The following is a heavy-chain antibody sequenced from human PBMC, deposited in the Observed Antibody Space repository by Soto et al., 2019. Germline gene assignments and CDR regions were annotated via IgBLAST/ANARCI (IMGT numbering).Heavy chain of an antibody. J-gene: IGHJ4*02. Sequence: GGSLRLSCVASGFPFNVYWMSWVRRAPGKGLEWVANIKKDGSEKFYVDSVRGRFTISRDNVKNSVSLQMNSLRPEDTAVHYCARDNPYGDYFDYWGQGALVTVSS. CDR3: ARDNPYGDYFDY. V-gene: IGHV3-7*03. CDR2: IKKDGSEK. CDR1: GFPFNVYW. D-gene: IGHD3-10*01.